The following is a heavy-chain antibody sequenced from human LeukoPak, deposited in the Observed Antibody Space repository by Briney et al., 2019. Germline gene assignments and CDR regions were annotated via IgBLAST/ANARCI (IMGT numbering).Heavy chain of an antibody. CDR3: ARGGYCSSSSCYPYNMDV. CDR2: IYTSGNT. J-gene: IGHJ6*03. CDR1: GASISTYY. Sequence: SGPTLVNPSETLSLTCSVSGASISTYYWNWIRQSAGKGLEWIGRIYTSGNTNYNPSLKSRVTMSADTSKNQLSLKLSSVTAADTAAYYCARGGYCSSSSCYPYNMDVWGKGTTVTVSS. V-gene: IGHV4-4*07. D-gene: IGHD2-2*03.